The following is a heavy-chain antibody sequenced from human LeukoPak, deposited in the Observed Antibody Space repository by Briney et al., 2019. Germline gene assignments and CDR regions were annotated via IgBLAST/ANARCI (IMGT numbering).Heavy chain of an antibody. D-gene: IGHD3-22*01. CDR2: TYSSGST. Sequence: SETLSLTCIVSSGAISGFYWTWIRQPPGKGLEWIGYTYSSGSTNYNLSLKSRVTMSIDTSKKQFSLTVSSVTAADTAFYYCARGPATYYHDGSGPPFDYWGQGTLVTVSS. CDR3: ARGPATYYHDGSGPPFDY. J-gene: IGHJ4*02. CDR1: SGAISGFY. V-gene: IGHV4-59*01.